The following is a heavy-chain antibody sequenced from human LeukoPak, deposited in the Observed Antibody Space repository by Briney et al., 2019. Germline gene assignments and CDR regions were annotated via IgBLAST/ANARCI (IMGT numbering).Heavy chain of an antibody. CDR2: INRDSSSI. V-gene: IGHV3-21*04. Sequence: PGGSLRLSCAASGFTFSRYNMHWVRQAPGKGLEWISSINRDSSSIYYADSMKGRFTISRDTSKNTLYLQMNSLRADDTAVYYCARRAGAYSHPYDYWGQGTLVTVSS. D-gene: IGHD4/OR15-4a*01. CDR3: ARRAGAYSHPYDY. CDR1: GFTFSRYN. J-gene: IGHJ4*02.